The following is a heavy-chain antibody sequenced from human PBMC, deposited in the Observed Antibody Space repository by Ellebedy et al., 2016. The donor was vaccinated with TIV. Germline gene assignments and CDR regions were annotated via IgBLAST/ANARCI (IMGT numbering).Heavy chain of an antibody. Sequence: ASVKVSCKASGYTFSSYAMHWVRQAPGQRLEWMGWINACNGHTKYSQNFQGRVTITWDTSASTAYMELSRLRSEDTAVYYCARGGVGRYCTDGVCLQALDYWGQGTLVTVSS. J-gene: IGHJ4*02. CDR1: GYTFSSYA. CDR3: ARGGVGRYCTDGVCLQALDY. CDR2: INACNGHT. D-gene: IGHD2-8*01. V-gene: IGHV1-3*01.